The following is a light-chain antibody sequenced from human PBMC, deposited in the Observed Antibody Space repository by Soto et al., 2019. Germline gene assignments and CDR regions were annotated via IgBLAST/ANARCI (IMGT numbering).Light chain of an antibody. CDR3: QQNYDAPPT. CDR2: AAS. CDR1: KRVYNY. Sequence: IQMTQSPSSLSASVGDRVIITCRASKRVYNYLSWYQHRPGETPKLLIYAASSLQSGVPSRFSGSGSGTHFTLTISSLQPEDFATYSCQQNYDAPPTFGQGTKVDVK. J-gene: IGKJ1*01. V-gene: IGKV1-39*01.